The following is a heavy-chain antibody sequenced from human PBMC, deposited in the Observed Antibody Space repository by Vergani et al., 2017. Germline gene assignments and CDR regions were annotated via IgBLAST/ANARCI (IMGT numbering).Heavy chain of an antibody. J-gene: IGHJ3*02. D-gene: IGHD4-17*01. CDR2: ISYDGSNK. CDR1: GFTFSSYA. Sequence: QVQLVESGGGVVQPGRSLRLSCAASGFTFSSYAMHWVRQAPGKGLEWVAVISYDGSNKYYADSVKGRFTISRDNSKNTLYLQMNSLRAEDTAVYYCARGREDYGDYLDAFDIWGQGTMVTGSS. CDR3: ARGREDYGDYLDAFDI. V-gene: IGHV3-30*04.